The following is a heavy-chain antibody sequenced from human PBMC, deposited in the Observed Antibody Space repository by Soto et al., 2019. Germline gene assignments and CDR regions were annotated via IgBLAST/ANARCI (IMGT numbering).Heavy chain of an antibody. CDR2: IMPVFPTP. J-gene: IGHJ6*02. D-gene: IGHD5-12*01. V-gene: IGHV1-69*12. CDR3: ARDKDRLQLGGNYYYILDV. Sequence: VQLEQSGPEVKKPGSSMKVSCKASGGTFSTSALSWVRQAPGQGLEWMGGIMPVFPTPDYAQKFRGRVTITADESAGTGYMELGRLTSDDTAVYYCARDKDRLQLGGNYYYILDVWGQGTAVTVSS. CDR1: GGTFSTSA.